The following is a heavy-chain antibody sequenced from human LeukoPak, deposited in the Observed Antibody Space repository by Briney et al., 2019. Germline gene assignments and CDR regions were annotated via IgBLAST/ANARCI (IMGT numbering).Heavy chain of an antibody. CDR2: IYYSGST. J-gene: IGHJ6*04. CDR3: ARGRVRRYYYGMDV. Sequence: TSETLSLTCTVSGGSISSGDYYWSWIRQPPGKGLEWIGYIYYSGSTYYNPSLKSRVTISVDTSKNQFSLKLSSVTAADTAVYYCARGRVRRYYYGMDVWGKGTTVTVSS. V-gene: IGHV4-30-4*01. CDR1: GGSISSGDYY.